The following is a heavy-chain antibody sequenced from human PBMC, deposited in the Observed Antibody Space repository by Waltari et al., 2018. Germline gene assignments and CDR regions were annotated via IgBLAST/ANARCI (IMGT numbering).Heavy chain of an antibody. Sequence: QVQLVQSGPEVKKPGSSVKVSCKASGGTFSRYDISWVRQAPGQGLEWMGGVTPMFGTSNHAQKCQGRVTSTADESTSTVHMELRSLRSEDTAIYYCARGFSYDTTGYYYYYWGQGTLVTVSS. CDR2: VTPMFGTS. CDR3: ARGFSYDTTGYYYYY. V-gene: IGHV1-69*01. CDR1: GGTFSRYD. J-gene: IGHJ4*02. D-gene: IGHD3-22*01.